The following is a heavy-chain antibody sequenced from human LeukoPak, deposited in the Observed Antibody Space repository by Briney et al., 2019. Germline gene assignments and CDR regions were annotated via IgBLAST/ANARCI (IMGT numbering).Heavy chain of an antibody. Sequence: SETLSLTCTVSGYSISSGYYWGWIRQPPGKGLEWIGSIYYSGSTYYNPSLKSRVTISVDTSKNQFSLKLSSVTAADTAVYYCARDPTLYDFWSGYYAGGFDPWGQGTLVTVSS. CDR2: IYYSGST. J-gene: IGHJ5*02. CDR1: GYSISSGYY. D-gene: IGHD3-3*01. CDR3: ARDPTLYDFWSGYYAGGFDP. V-gene: IGHV4-38-2*02.